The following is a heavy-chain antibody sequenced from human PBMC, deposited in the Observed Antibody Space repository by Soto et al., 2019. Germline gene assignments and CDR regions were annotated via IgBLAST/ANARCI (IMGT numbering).Heavy chain of an antibody. Sequence: GGSLRLSCAASGFTFSSYSMNWVRQAPGKGLEWVSYISSSSSTIYYADSVKGRFTISRDNAKNSLYLQMNSLRDEDTAVYYCAGAGQWLLNGDYYYYGMDVWGQGTTVTVSS. J-gene: IGHJ6*02. CDR2: ISSSSSTI. CDR3: AGAGQWLLNGDYYYYGMDV. CDR1: GFTFSSYS. D-gene: IGHD6-19*01. V-gene: IGHV3-48*02.